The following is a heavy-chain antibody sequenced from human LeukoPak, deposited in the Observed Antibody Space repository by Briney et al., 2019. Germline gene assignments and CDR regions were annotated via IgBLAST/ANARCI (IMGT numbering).Heavy chain of an antibody. V-gene: IGHV4-4*07. CDR1: GGSISSYY. CDR3: ARANGSGSYYNSRRNWFDP. CDR2: IYTSGST. Sequence: SETLSFTCTVSGGSISSYYWSWIRQPAGKGLEWIGRIYTSGSTNYNPSLKSRVTMSVDTSKNQFSLKLSSVTAADTAVYYCARANGSGSYYNSRRNWFDPWGQGTLVTVSS. D-gene: IGHD3-10*01. J-gene: IGHJ5*02.